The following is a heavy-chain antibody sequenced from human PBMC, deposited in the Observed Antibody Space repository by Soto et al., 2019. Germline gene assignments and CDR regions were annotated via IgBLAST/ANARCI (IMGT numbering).Heavy chain of an antibody. J-gene: IGHJ6*02. Sequence: QVQLVESGGGLVKPGESLRLSCAASGFTFSDYYMSWIRQAPGKGLEWVSYISSSGSTIYYADSVKGRFTISRDNAKNSLYLQMNSLRDEDTAVYYCARDQYYYGSGSYPYCYYAMDVWGQGTTVTVSS. CDR3: ARDQYYYGSGSYPYCYYAMDV. CDR2: ISSSGSTI. D-gene: IGHD3-10*01. CDR1: GFTFSDYY. V-gene: IGHV3-11*01.